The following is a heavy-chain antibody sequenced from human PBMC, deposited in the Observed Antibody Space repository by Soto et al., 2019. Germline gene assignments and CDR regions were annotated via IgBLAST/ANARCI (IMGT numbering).Heavy chain of an antibody. D-gene: IGHD6-19*01. J-gene: IGHJ6*02. V-gene: IGHV3-30*19. CDR1: GFTFSSYG. Sequence: GGSLRLSCTASGFTFSSYGMHWVRQAPGKGLEWVAVISYDGSNKYYADSVKGRFTISRDNSKNTLYLQMNSLRAEDTAVYYCASSQWLGSDYYYGMDVWGQGTTVTVSS. CDR2: ISYDGSNK. CDR3: ASSQWLGSDYYYGMDV.